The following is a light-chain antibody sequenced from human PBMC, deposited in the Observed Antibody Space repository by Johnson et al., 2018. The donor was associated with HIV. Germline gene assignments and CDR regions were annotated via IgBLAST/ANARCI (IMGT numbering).Light chain of an antibody. CDR1: SSNIESNS. Sequence: QSVLTQSPSVSAAAGQKVTISCSGSSSNIESNSVSWYQHLPGTAPKLLIYKNNERPSGIPDRFSGSKSGTSATLGITGLQTGAEADYYCGTWDSSLSAGFYVFGTGTKVTVL. V-gene: IGLV1-51*02. CDR3: GTWDSSLSAGFYV. J-gene: IGLJ1*01. CDR2: KNN.